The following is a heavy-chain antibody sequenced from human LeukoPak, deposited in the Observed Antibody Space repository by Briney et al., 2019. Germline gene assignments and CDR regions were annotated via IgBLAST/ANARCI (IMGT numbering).Heavy chain of an antibody. CDR3: ARDSRSSGSLDY. Sequence: GASVKVSCKASGYTFTSYDINWVRQATGQGLEWMGWMNPNSGNTGYAQKFQGRVTMTRNTSISTVYMELSSLRSEDTAVYYCARDSRSSGSLDYWGQGTLVTVSS. V-gene: IGHV1-8*01. J-gene: IGHJ4*02. D-gene: IGHD1-26*01. CDR2: MNPNSGNT. CDR1: GYTFTSYD.